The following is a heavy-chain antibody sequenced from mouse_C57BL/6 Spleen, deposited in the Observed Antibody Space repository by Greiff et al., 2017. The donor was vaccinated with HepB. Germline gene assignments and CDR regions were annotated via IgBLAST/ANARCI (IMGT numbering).Heavy chain of an antibody. D-gene: IGHD1-1*01. V-gene: IGHV14-2*01. CDR2: IDPEDGET. Sequence: VQLKQSGAELVKPGASVKLSCTASGFNITDYYMHWVKQRTEQGLEWIGRIDPEDGETKYAPKFQGKATITADTSSNTAYLQLSSLTSEDTAVDYCACSYYYGSCSWYLDVWGKGTTVTVSS. J-gene: IGHJ1*03. CDR1: GFNITDYY. CDR3: ACSYYYGSCSWYLDV.